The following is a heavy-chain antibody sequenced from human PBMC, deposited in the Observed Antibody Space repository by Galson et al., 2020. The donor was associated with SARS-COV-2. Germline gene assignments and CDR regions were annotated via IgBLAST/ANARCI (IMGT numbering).Heavy chain of an antibody. CDR1: GGSISSSSYY. CDR2: LYYSGST. J-gene: IGHJ4*02. D-gene: IGHD6-19*01. V-gene: IGHV4-39*01. Sequence: SETLSLTCTVSGGSISSSSYYWGWIRQPPGKGLEWIGRLYYSGSTYYNTSLKSRVTISVDTSKNQFSLKLSSVTAADTAVYYCTRYWGPRKYSSGWYDYFDYWGQGTLVTVSS. CDR3: TRYWGPRKYSSGWYDYFDY.